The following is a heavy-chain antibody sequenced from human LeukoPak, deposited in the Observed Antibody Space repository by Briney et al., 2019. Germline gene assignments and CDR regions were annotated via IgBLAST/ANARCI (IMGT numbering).Heavy chain of an antibody. D-gene: IGHD3-9*01. J-gene: IGHJ4*02. V-gene: IGHV3-9*02. CDR3: AKGSYYDILTGYYEFDY. Sequence: PGRSLRLSCAAAGGTSVGYAMRCWRQDPGEGLVWGSGISWYSGSIGYADSVKGRFTISRDNAKNSLYLQMNSLRAEDTALYYCAKGSYYDILTGYYEFDYWGQGTLVTVSS. CDR2: ISWYSGSI. CDR1: GGTSVGYA.